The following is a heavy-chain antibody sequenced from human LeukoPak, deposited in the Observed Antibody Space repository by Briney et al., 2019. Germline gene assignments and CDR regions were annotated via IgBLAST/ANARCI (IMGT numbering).Heavy chain of an antibody. CDR3: ARVRYYGSGSFVDY. Sequence: SETLSLTCAVSGGSISSGGYSWSWIRQPPGKGLEWIGYIYHSESTYYNPSLKSRVTISVDRSKNQFSLKLSSVTAADTAVYYCARVRYYGSGSFVDYWGQGTLVTVSS. D-gene: IGHD3-10*01. V-gene: IGHV4-30-2*01. CDR2: IYHSEST. J-gene: IGHJ4*02. CDR1: GGSISSGGYS.